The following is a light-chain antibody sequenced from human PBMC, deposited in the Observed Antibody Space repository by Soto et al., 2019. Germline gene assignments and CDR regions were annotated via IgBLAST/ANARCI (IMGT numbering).Light chain of an antibody. CDR3: QSYDNYNVL. CDR2: ENS. Sequence: NFMLTQPHSVSESPGKTVTISCTGSSGSIASNPVQWHQQRPASAPTIVIYENSRRPSGGPDRFSGSIDSSSNSASLTISGLETEDEADYYCQSYDNYNVLFGGGTKLTVL. J-gene: IGLJ2*01. V-gene: IGLV6-57*02. CDR1: SGSIASNP.